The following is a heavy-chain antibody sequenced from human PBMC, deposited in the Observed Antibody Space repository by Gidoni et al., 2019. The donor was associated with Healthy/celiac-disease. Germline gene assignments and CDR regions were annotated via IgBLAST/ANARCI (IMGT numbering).Heavy chain of an antibody. V-gene: IGHV1-69*02. CDR1: GGTFSSYT. J-gene: IGHJ6*02. Sequence: VQLVQSGAEVKKPGSSVKVSCKASGGTFSSYTISWVRPAPGQGLDWMGRIIPILGIANSAQKFQGRVTITADKSTSTAYMELSSLRSEDTAVYYCATGDSGGARPPPDYYYYGMDVWGQGTTVTVSS. CDR2: IIPILGIA. CDR3: ATGDSGGARPPPDYYYYGMDV. D-gene: IGHD6-6*01.